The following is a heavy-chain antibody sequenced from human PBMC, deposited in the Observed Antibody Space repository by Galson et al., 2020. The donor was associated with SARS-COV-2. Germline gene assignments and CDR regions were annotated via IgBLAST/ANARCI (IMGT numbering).Heavy chain of an antibody. CDR1: GFTFSSYS. V-gene: IGHV3-21*01. CDR2: ISSSSSYI. CDR3: ARDQYNWNDVQHAFDI. D-gene: IGHD1-20*01. J-gene: IGHJ3*02. Sequence: NSGGSLRLSCAASGFTFSSYSMNWVRQAPGKGLEWVSSISSSSSYIYYADSVKGRFTISRDNAKNSLYLQMNSLRAEDTAVYYCARDQYNWNDVQHAFDIWGQGTMVTVSS.